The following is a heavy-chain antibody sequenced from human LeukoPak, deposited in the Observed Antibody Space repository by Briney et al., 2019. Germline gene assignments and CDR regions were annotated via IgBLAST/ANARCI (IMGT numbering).Heavy chain of an antibody. D-gene: IGHD2-2*01. CDR1: GYSFIELS. CDR3: ATDRDHYLDQMLFTY. V-gene: IGHV1-24*01. J-gene: IGHJ4*02. Sequence: GASVKVSCKVSGYSFIELSMHWVRQAPGKGLEWMGGFHPEDGETIYAQEFQGRVIMTEDTSTDTAYMELSSLRSEDTAVYYCATDRDHYLDQMLFTYWGRGTLVTVSS. CDR2: FHPEDGET.